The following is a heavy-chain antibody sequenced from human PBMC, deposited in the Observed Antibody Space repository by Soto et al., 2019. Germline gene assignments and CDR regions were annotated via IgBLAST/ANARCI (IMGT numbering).Heavy chain of an antibody. CDR1: GYTFTSYA. CDR3: AREGPMDYYYSYGMDV. J-gene: IGHJ6*02. V-gene: IGHV1-3*01. CDR2: INAGNGNT. Sequence: QVQLVQSGAEVKKPGASVKVSCKASGYTFTSYAMHWVRQAPGQRLEWMGWINAGNGNTKYSQKFQGRVTITRDTXAXXADMELSSLRSEDTAVYYCAREGPMDYYYSYGMDVWGQGTTVTVSS.